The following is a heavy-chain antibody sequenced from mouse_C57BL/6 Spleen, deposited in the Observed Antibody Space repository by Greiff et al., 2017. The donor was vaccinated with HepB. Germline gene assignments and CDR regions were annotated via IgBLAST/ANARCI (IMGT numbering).Heavy chain of an antibody. Sequence: DVHLVESGPGLVKPSQSLSLTCSVTGYSITSGYYWNWIRQFPGNKLEWMGYISYDGSNNYNPSLKNRISITRDTSKNQFFLKLNSVTTEDTATYYCARDRGYYLDYWGQGTTLTVSS. CDR3: ARDRGYYLDY. D-gene: IGHD1-1*02. CDR2: ISYDGSN. CDR1: GYSITSGYY. V-gene: IGHV3-6*01. J-gene: IGHJ2*01.